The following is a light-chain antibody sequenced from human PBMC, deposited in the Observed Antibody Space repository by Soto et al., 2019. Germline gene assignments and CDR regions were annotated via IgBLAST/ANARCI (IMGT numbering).Light chain of an antibody. CDR2: GVS. CDR3: QQYSDWPSIT. J-gene: IGKJ5*01. V-gene: IGKV3-15*01. CDR1: QSISRY. Sequence: EIVMTQSPETLSVSAGERATLSCRATQSISRYLAWYQLKPGQAPRLLIYGVSTRATGIPARFSGSGSGTEFTLTISSLQSEDVAVYYCQQYSDWPSITFGQGTRLEIK.